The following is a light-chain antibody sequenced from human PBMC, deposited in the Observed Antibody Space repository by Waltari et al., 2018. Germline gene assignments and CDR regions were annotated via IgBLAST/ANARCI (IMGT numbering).Light chain of an antibody. CDR2: CAS. V-gene: IGKV3-15*01. J-gene: IGKJ1*01. CDR3: QQYNNWPKT. CDR1: QSVSSN. Sequence: EIVMPPSPATLSVSPGERPTLSCRASQSVSSNLAWYQQKPGQAPKLLIYCASTMATGSPARFSGSGSGTEFTLTISSMQSEDFAVYYCQQYNNWPKTFGQGTKVEIK.